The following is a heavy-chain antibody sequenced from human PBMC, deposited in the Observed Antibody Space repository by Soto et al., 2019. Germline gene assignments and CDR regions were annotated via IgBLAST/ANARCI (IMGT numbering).Heavy chain of an antibody. V-gene: IGHV3-30-3*01. J-gene: IGHJ4*02. D-gene: IGHD3-22*01. Sequence: QVQLVESGGGVVQPGRSLRLSCAASGFTFSSYAMHWVHQAPGKGLEWVAVISYDGSNKYYADSVKGRFTISRDNSKNTLYLQMNSLRAEDTAVYYCARDNYYDSSVSNYWGQGTLVTVSS. CDR2: ISYDGSNK. CDR3: ARDNYYDSSVSNY. CDR1: GFTFSSYA.